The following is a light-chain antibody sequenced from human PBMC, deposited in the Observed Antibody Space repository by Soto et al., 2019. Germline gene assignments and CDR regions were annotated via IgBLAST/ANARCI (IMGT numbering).Light chain of an antibody. CDR3: QEYGTSRT. V-gene: IGKV3-20*01. J-gene: IGKJ1*01. Sequence: ETVLTQSPGTLSLSPGERATLSCRASQSVSNSYLAWYQQKPGQAPRLLIYGASSRATGIPDGFGGSGSGTDFTITISRLEPEDFAVYFCQEYGTSRTFGQGTKVEIK. CDR2: GAS. CDR1: QSVSNSY.